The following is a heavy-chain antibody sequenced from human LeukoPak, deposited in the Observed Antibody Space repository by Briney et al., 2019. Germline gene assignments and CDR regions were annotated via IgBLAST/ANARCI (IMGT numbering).Heavy chain of an antibody. D-gene: IGHD3-22*01. V-gene: IGHV3-30-3*01. CDR1: GFTFSSYA. CDR2: ISYDGSNK. CDR3: ARAEFTYYYDSSGYYFGY. J-gene: IGHJ4*02. Sequence: PGRSLRLSCAASGFTFSSYAMHWVRQAPGKGLEWVAVISYDGSNKYYADSVKGRCTISRDNSKNTLYLQMNSLRAEDTAVYYCARAEFTYYYDSSGYYFGYWGQGTLVTVSS.